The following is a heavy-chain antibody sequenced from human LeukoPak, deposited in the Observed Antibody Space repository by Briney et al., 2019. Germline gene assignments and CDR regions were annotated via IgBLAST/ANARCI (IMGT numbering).Heavy chain of an antibody. D-gene: IGHD6-19*01. V-gene: IGHV3-30*18. CDR3: AKDRQWLELQYYFDY. CDR2: ISYDGSNK. J-gene: IGHJ4*02. Sequence: GGSLRLSCAASGFTFSNFGMHWVRQAPGKGLEWVAVISYDGSNKYYADSVKGRFTISRDNSKNTLYLQMNSLRAEDTAVYYCAKDRQWLELQYYFDYWGQGTLVTVSS. CDR1: GFTFSNFG.